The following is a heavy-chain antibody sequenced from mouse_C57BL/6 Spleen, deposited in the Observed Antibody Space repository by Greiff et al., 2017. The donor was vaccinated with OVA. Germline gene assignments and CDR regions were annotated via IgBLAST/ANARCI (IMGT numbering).Heavy chain of an antibody. CDR2: ISGGGGNT. J-gene: IGHJ2*01. CDR3: ARHTGYYFDY. V-gene: IGHV5-9*01. Sequence: DVKLVESGGGLVKPGGSLKLSCAASGFTFSSYTMSWVRQTPEKRLEWVATISGGGGNTYYPDSVKGRFTISRDNAKNTLYLQMSSLRSEDTALYYCARHTGYYFDYWGQGTTLTVSS. CDR1: GFTFSSYT.